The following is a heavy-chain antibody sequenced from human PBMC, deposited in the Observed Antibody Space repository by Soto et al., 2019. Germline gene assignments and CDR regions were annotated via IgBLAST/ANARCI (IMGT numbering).Heavy chain of an antibody. V-gene: IGHV1-69*01. CDR1: GGTFGNHA. CDR2: IIPVLGVG. J-gene: IGHJ4*02. Sequence: QVQLVQSGAEVKKPGSSVRVSCKASGGTFGNHAISWVRQAPGQGLEWLGGIIPVLGVGDNAQNFQGRVTITADASTSTAYLELSSLRSGDTALYYCAREAGYTYGYVFDYWGQGTLVTVSS. CDR3: AREAGYTYGYVFDY. D-gene: IGHD5-18*01.